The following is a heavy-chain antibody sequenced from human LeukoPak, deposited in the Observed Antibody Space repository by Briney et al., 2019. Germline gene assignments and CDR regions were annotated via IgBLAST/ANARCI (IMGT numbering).Heavy chain of an antibody. D-gene: IGHD3-22*01. J-gene: IGHJ4*02. CDR3: ARDDSSGYYSDY. CDR2: ISTTSNTI. V-gene: IGHV3-48*04. CDR1: GLTFSNYN. Sequence: GGSLRLSCAASGLTFSNYNMNWVRQAPGKGPEWISYISTTSNTIYYADSVKGRFTISRDNAKNSLYLQMNSLRAEDTAVYYCARDDSSGYYSDYWGQGTLVTVSS.